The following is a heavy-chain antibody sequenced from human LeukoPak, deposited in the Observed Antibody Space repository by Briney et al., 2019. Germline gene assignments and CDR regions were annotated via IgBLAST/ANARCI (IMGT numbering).Heavy chain of an antibody. CDR2: INSNGGST. J-gene: IGHJ6*03. CDR1: GFTFSSYA. V-gene: IGHV3-64*01. CDR3: ARVMQGYDILTGYYPYYYYYMDV. D-gene: IGHD3-9*01. Sequence: GGSLRLSCVASGFTFSSYAMHWVRQTPGKGLEYVSGINSNGGSTHYANSVKGRFTISRDNAKNSLYLQMNSLRAEDTALYYCARVMQGYDILTGYYPYYYYYMDVWGKGTTVTVSS.